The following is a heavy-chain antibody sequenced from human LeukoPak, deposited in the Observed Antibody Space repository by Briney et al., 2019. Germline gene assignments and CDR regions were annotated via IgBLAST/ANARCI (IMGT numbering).Heavy chain of an antibody. CDR3: ARGGRYTYGGDGFDI. D-gene: IGHD5-18*01. CDR2: INPNSGGT. V-gene: IGHV1-2*02. J-gene: IGHJ3*02. CDR1: GYTFTGYY. Sequence: ASVKVSCKASGYTFTGYYMHWVRQAPGQGLEWMGWINPNSGGTNYAQKFQGRVTMTRDTSISTDSMELSRLRSDDTAVYYCARGGRYTYGGDGFDIWGQGTMVTVSS.